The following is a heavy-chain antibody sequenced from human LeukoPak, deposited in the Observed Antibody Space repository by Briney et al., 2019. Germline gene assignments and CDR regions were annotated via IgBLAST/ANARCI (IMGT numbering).Heavy chain of an antibody. V-gene: IGHV3-7*03. CDR3: AREPGSIAAAGTFDY. Sequence: PGGSLRLSCAASGFTFSSYWMSWVRQAPGKGLEWVANIKQDGSEKYYVDSVKGRFTISRDNAKNSLYLQMNSLRAEDTAVYYCAREPGSIAAAGTFDYWGQGILVTVSS. CDR1: GFTFSSYW. J-gene: IGHJ4*02. D-gene: IGHD6-13*01. CDR2: IKQDGSEK.